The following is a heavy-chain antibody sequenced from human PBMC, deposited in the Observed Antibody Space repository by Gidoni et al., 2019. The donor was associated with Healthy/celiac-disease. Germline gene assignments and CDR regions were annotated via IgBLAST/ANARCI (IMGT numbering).Heavy chain of an antibody. CDR1: GIPLSVYS. CDR2: ISSSSSYI. D-gene: IGHD3-9*01. V-gene: IGHV3-21*01. Sequence: EVQLVESGGGVVKTGGSRRLYSAASGIPLSVYSMNWVRQAPGKGLEWVSSISSSSSYIYYAASVKGRFTISRDNAKNSLYLQMNSLRADDTAVYYCSIPITISIPHYYYYYGLDVCGQGTTVTVPS. J-gene: IGHJ6*02. CDR3: SIPITISIPHYYYYYGLDV.